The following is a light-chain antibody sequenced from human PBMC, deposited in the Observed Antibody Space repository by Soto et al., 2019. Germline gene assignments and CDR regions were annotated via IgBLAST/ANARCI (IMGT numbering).Light chain of an antibody. V-gene: IGKV3-20*01. CDR3: LQYGSSPYT. CDR2: DTS. J-gene: IGKJ2*01. Sequence: EIVLTQSPGTLSLSPGERVTLSCRASQSVSSSYLAWYQQKPGQAPRLLIHDTSSRATGTPDRFSGSGSATGFHPTIRRPEAEDFAVYYCLQYGSSPYTFGQGTKLEIK. CDR1: QSVSSSY.